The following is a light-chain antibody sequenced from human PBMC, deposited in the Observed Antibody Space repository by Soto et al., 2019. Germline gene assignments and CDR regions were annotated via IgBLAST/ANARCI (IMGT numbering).Light chain of an antibody. CDR3: SSYTSRSTPV. J-gene: IGLJ2*01. CDR2: EVS. V-gene: IGLV2-14*01. CDR1: SSDVGTYKY. Sequence: QSVLTQPASVSGSPGQSITISCTGTSSDVGTYKYVSWYQQLPGKAPKLMIYEVSNRPSGVSNRFSGSKSGNTASLTISELHAEDEADYYCSSYTSRSTPVFGGGTKLTVL.